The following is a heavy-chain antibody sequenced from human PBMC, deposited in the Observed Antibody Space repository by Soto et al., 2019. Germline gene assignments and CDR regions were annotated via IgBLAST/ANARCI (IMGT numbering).Heavy chain of an antibody. CDR1: GFTVSSYW. Sequence: EVQLVESGGGSVQPGVSLRLSCAASGFTVSSYWMHWVRQAPGKGLVWVSRINSDGTNTDYPDSGKGRFTISRANAKKTVYLHMCSLRHEDTSVDECALFGARIYAEAWGQGTLVTVSS. CDR2: INSDGTNT. V-gene: IGHV3-74*01. J-gene: IGHJ5*01. D-gene: IGHD3-3*01. CDR3: ALFGARIYAEA.